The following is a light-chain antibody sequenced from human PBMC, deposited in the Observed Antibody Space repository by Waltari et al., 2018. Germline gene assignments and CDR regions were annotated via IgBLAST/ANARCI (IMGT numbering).Light chain of an antibody. CDR1: SGHTSHP. V-gene: IGLV4-69*02. J-gene: IGLJ3*02. CDR2: VDNDGSH. Sequence: QLVLTQSPSASASLGTSVTLTCALSSGHTSHPIAWHRHQADKGPRFLTKVDNDGSHTKGDGIPDRFSGSSSGAERYLTISSLQSEDEADYYCQTWVTGIGWLFGGGTKLTVL. CDR3: QTWVTGIGWL.